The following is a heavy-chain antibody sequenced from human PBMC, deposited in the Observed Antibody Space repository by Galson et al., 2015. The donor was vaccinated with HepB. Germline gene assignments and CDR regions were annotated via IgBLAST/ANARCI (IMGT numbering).Heavy chain of an antibody. CDR2: ISSSGGNT. CDR3: AKFRSYSSDS. CDR1: GFTFDDYA. V-gene: IGHV3-23*01. Sequence: SLRLSCAASGFTFDDYAMHWVRQAPGKGLEWVSGISSSGGNTFYGDSVKGRFTISRDNSKNTLYLQMNSLRAEDTAVYYCAKFRSYSSDSWGQGTLVTVSS. D-gene: IGHD1-26*01. J-gene: IGHJ4*02.